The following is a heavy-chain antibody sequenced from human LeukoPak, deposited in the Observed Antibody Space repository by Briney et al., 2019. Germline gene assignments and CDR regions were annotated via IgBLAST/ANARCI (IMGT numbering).Heavy chain of an antibody. CDR1: GFTFSSQT. CDR3: AKVVGDYGDLDY. V-gene: IGHV3-23*01. D-gene: IGHD4-17*01. CDR2: ISGSGGST. J-gene: IGHJ4*02. Sequence: GGSLRLSCAASGFTFSSQTMSWVRQAPGKGLEWVSAISGSGGSTYYADSVKGRFTISRDNSKNTLYLQMNSLRAEDTAVYYCAKVVGDYGDLDYWGQGTLVTVSS.